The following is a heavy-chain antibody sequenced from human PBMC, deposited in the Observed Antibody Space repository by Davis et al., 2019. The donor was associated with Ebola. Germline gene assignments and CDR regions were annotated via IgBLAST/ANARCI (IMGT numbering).Heavy chain of an antibody. D-gene: IGHD5-12*01. CDR3: ARDYYYAFDI. Sequence: GESLKISCAASGFTFSSYWMHWVRQAPGKGLVWVSRINSDGSSTSYADSVKGRFTISRDNAKNSLYLQMNSLRAEDTAVYYCARDYYYAFDIWGQGTMVTVSS. CDR2: INSDGSST. CDR1: GFTFSSYW. J-gene: IGHJ3*02. V-gene: IGHV3-74*01.